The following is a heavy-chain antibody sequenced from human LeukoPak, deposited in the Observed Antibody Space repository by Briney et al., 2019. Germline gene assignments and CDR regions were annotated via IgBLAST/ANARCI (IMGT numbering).Heavy chain of an antibody. CDR3: ARHARITMIVVVITTSWFDP. CDR1: GGSISSSSYY. J-gene: IGHJ5*02. CDR2: IYYSGST. D-gene: IGHD3-22*01. V-gene: IGHV4-39*01. Sequence: SETLSLTCTVSGGSISSSSYYWGWIRQPPGKGLEWIGSIYYSGSTYYNPSLKSRVTISVDTSKNQFSLKLSSVTAADTAVYYCARHARITMIVVVITTSWFDPWGQGTLVTVSS.